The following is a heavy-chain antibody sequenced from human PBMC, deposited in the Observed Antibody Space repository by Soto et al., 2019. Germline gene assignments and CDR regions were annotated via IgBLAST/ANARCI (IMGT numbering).Heavy chain of an antibody. J-gene: IGHJ6*02. V-gene: IGHV3-7*03. CDR3: ARVAVPAAITFYYYYYYGMDV. Sequence: GGSLRLSCAASGFTFSSYWMSWVRQAPGKGLEWVANIKQDGSEKYYVDSVKGRFTISRDNAKNSLYLQMNSLRAEDTAVYYCARVAVPAAITFYYYYYYGMDVWGQGTTVTVS. CDR2: IKQDGSEK. D-gene: IGHD2-2*01. CDR1: GFTFSSYW.